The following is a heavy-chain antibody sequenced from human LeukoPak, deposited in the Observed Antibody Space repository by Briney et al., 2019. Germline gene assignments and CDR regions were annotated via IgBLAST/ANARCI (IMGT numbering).Heavy chain of an antibody. J-gene: IGHJ4*02. V-gene: IGHV4-38-2*01. D-gene: IGHD4-17*01. CDR1: GFSISSGYY. CDR2: IFHSGST. CDR3: ARHYGLNYFDY. Sequence: SETLSLTCAVSGFSISSGYYWGWIRQPPGKGLEWIGSIFHSGSTFYNPSLKSRVTISVDTSRNQFFLKLSSVTAADTAVYYCARHYGLNYFDYWGQGTLVTVSS.